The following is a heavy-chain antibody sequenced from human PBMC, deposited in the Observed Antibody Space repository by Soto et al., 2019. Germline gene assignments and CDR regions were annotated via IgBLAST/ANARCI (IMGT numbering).Heavy chain of an antibody. CDR1: GFTFSSYS. J-gene: IGHJ4*02. CDR2: FRTSGDGGTT. D-gene: IGHD3-10*01. V-gene: IGHV3-23*01. Sequence: VGSLRLSCVASGFTFSSYSMSWVRQAPGKGLEWVTGFRTSGDGGTTYYADSVKGRFTISRDNSKNTLFLQMNSLRAEDTAIYYCAKKVNSGPGSQYFDYWGQGTLVTVSS. CDR3: AKKVNSGPGSQYFDY.